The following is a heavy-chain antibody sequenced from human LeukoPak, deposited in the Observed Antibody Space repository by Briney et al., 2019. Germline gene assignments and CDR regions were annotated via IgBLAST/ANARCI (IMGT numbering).Heavy chain of an antibody. CDR3: ARLQEYSSSWFRYCYYMDV. D-gene: IGHD6-13*01. CDR1: GFTFSSYA. CDR2: ISASGGST. Sequence: GGSLRLSCATSGFTFSSYAMSWVRQAPGKGLERVSGISASGGSTYYADSVKGRFTISRDNSKNPLYLQMNSLRVEATAVYYCARLQEYSSSWFRYCYYMDVWGKGTTVTISS. J-gene: IGHJ6*03. V-gene: IGHV3-23*01.